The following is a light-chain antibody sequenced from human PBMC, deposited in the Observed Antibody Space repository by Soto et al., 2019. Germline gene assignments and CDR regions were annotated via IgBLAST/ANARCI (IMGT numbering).Light chain of an antibody. CDR1: QSVNNN. CDR3: QQYGDSPWT. Sequence: EIVMNQSPATLSVFQGERATLCCRASQSVNNNLAWYQQKPGQAPRLLIYGASSRDSGIPDRFSGSGSGTDFTLTISRLEPEDFAVYFCQQYGDSPWTFGQGTKVDIK. J-gene: IGKJ1*01. CDR2: GAS. V-gene: IGKV3-20*01.